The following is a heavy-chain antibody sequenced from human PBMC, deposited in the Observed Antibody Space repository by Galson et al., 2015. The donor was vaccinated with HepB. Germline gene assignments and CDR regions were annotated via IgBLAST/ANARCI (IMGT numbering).Heavy chain of an antibody. D-gene: IGHD6-6*01. Sequence: SVKVSCKASGYTFTSYAMHWVRQAPGQRLEWMGWINAGNGNTKYSQKFQGRVAITRDTSASTAYMELSSLRSEDTAVYYCARVWDSSSSGRRIADYYFDYWGQGTLVTVSS. CDR2: INAGNGNT. CDR3: ARVWDSSSSGRRIADYYFDY. CDR1: GYTFTSYA. J-gene: IGHJ4*02. V-gene: IGHV1-3*01.